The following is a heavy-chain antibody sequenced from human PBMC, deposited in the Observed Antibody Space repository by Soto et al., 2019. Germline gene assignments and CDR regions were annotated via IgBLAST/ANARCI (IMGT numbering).Heavy chain of an antibody. CDR3: ARRGYGSRWPIGYMDV. CDR2: ISNNGAHT. V-gene: IGHV3-64*01. D-gene: IGHD6-13*01. Sequence: EAQLVESGGGLVQPGGSLRLSCAASGFTFSNYEMHWVRQAPGKGLEYVAGISNNGAHTDYAKSVKGRFTTSRDNSENTLYLQMGSLRAENMALYYCARRGYGSRWPIGYMDVWGKATTVTVSS. CDR1: GFTFSNYE. J-gene: IGHJ6*03.